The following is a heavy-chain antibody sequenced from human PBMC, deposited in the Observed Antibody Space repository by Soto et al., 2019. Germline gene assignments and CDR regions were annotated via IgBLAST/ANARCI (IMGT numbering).Heavy chain of an antibody. CDR1: GFTFSSYT. J-gene: IGHJ6*04. CDR2: ISGSGGST. D-gene: IGHD3-10*01. CDR3: AKSRGALRGGMDV. Sequence: GGSLRLSCAASGFTFSSYTMRWVRQAPWKGLERVSAISGSGGSTYYADSVKGRFTISRDKSKNTLYLQMNSLRAEDTAVYYCAKSRGALRGGMDVWGRGTTDPV. V-gene: IGHV3-23*01.